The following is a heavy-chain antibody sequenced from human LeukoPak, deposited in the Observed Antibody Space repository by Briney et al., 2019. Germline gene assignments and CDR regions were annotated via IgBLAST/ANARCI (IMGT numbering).Heavy chain of an antibody. V-gene: IGHV3-23*01. CDR1: EFTFSIYT. Sequence: GGSLRLSCAASEFTFSIYTMSWVRQAPGKGLEWVSSITSAGENTFYTGSVKGRFTISRDNSRNTLYLQMNSLRAEDTAIYYCAKDRPNYYGSNGHYYRRDGDYWGQGTLVTVSS. D-gene: IGHD3-22*01. CDR2: ITSAGENT. CDR3: AKDRPNYYGSNGHYYRRDGDY. J-gene: IGHJ4*02.